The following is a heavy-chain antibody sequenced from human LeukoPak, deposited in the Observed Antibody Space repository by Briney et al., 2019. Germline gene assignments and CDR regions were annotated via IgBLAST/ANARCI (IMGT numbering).Heavy chain of an antibody. CDR1: GFTFSSYG. CDR2: IRYDGINK. CDR3: ARGMVGAFYFDY. J-gene: IGHJ4*02. Sequence: PGRALRLSCAASGFTFSSYGMHWVRQAPGKGLEWVPDIRYDGINKYYADSVKGRCTISRDNSKNLLHLQMNGLRAEDSAVYYCARGMVGAFYFDYWGQGTLVTVSS. D-gene: IGHD1-26*01. V-gene: IGHV3-33*08.